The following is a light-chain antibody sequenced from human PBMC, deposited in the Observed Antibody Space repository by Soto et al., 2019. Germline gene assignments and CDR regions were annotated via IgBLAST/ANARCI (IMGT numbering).Light chain of an antibody. Sequence: VLTQSPATRFLSPGETATLSCRASQNVDYNLAWFQQKPGQPPTLLIYVASQGAAGIPARFVGSGAGTHGTLTINSLEKEDGSVYYGQHYNNWIWTFGQGTKVDIK. CDR3: QHYNNWIWT. CDR2: VAS. J-gene: IGKJ1*01. V-gene: IGKV3-11*01. CDR1: QNVDYN.